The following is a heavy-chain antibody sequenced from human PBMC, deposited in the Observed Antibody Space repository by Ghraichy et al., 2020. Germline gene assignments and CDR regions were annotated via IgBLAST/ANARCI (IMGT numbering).Heavy chain of an antibody. CDR2: ISYDGSNK. CDR3: ASAVAGTPHY. V-gene: IGHV3-30*03. CDR1: GFTFSSYG. J-gene: IGHJ4*02. D-gene: IGHD6-19*01. Sequence: GGSLRLSCAASGFTFSSYGMHWVRQAPGKGLEWVAVISYDGSNKYYADSVKGRFTISRDNSKNTLYLQMNSLRAEDTAVYYCASAVAGTPHYWGQGTLVTVSS.